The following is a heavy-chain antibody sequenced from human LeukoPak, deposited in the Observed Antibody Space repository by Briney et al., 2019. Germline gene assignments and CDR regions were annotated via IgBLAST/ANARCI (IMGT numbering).Heavy chain of an antibody. CDR1: GYSFTSYW. J-gene: IGHJ5*02. CDR2: IYPGDSDT. CDR3: ARSGGYCSSTSCYNWFDP. D-gene: IGHD2-2*01. Sequence: GESLKISCKGSGYSFTSYWIGWVRQMPGKGLEWMGIIYPGDSDTRHSPSFQGQVTISVDESISTAYLQWSSLKASDTAMYYCARSGGYCSSTSCYNWFDPWGQGTLVTASS. V-gene: IGHV5-51*01.